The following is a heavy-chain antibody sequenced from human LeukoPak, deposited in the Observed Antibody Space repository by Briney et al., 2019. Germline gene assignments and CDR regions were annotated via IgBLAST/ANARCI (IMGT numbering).Heavy chain of an antibody. J-gene: IGHJ4*02. V-gene: IGHV1-2*02. Sequence: GASVKVSCKASGYTVTGYYMHWGRQAPGQGLEWMGWINPNSGGTNYAQKFQGRVPMTRDTSISTAYMELSRLRSDDTAVYYCAREGDIAADYWGQGTLVTVSS. CDR1: GYTVTGYY. CDR3: AREGDIAADY. D-gene: IGHD6-13*01. CDR2: INPNSGGT.